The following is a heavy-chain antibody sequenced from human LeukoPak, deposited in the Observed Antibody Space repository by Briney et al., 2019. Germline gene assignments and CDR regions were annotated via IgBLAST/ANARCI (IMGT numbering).Heavy chain of an antibody. CDR1: GGTFSSYA. J-gene: IGHJ6*03. Sequence: GASVKVSCKASGGTFSSYAISWVRQAPGQGLEWMGGIIPIFGTANYAQKFQGRVTITADKSTSTAYMELSSLRSEDTAVYYCARSFRGAARRYYYYMDVWGKGTAVTISS. D-gene: IGHD6-6*01. CDR3: ARSFRGAARRYYYYMDV. CDR2: IIPIFGTA. V-gene: IGHV1-69*06.